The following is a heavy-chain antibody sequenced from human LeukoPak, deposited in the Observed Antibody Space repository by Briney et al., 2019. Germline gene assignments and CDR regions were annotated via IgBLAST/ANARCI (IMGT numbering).Heavy chain of an antibody. Sequence: GGSLRLSCAASGFTFSNYWMTWVRQAPGKGVEWVANIKQDGSEKYYVDSVKGRFTISRDNAKNSLYLQMNSVRAEDTALYYCAREDQPRGTFDYWGQGILVTVSS. D-gene: IGHD2-15*01. V-gene: IGHV3-7*05. J-gene: IGHJ4*02. CDR3: AREDQPRGTFDY. CDR1: GFTFSNYW. CDR2: IKQDGSEK.